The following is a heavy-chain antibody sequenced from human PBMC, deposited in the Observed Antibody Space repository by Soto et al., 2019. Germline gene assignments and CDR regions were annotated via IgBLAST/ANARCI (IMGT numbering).Heavy chain of an antibody. D-gene: IGHD3-3*01. CDR3: AKDGERFLEWLLYPYYMDV. Sequence: GGSLRLSCAASGFTFSSYAMSWVRQAPGKGLEWVSAISGSGGSTYYADSVKGRFTISRDNSKNTLYLQMSSLRAEDTAVYYCAKDGERFLEWLLYPYYMDVWGKGTTVTVSS. CDR2: ISGSGGST. CDR1: GFTFSSYA. J-gene: IGHJ6*03. V-gene: IGHV3-23*01.